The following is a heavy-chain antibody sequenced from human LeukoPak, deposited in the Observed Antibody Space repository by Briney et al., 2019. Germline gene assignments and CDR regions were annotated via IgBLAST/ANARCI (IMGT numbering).Heavy chain of an antibody. D-gene: IGHD5-12*01. CDR1: GFTFDDSA. Sequence: GGSLRLSCAASGFTFDDSAMHWVRKAPGKGLEWVSGISWNSGNIGYADSVKGRFTISRDNAKNSLYLQMNSLRPEDAALYYCAKETYTAFDFGGPGTLVTVSS. CDR3: AKETYTAFDF. CDR2: ISWNSGNI. V-gene: IGHV3-9*01. J-gene: IGHJ4*02.